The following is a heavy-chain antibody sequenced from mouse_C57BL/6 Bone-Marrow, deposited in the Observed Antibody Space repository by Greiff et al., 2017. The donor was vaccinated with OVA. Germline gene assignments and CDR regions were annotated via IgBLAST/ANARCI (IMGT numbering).Heavy chain of an antibody. J-gene: IGHJ2*01. Sequence: EVQLQQSGAELVRPGASVKLSCTASGFNIKDDYMHWVKQRPEQGLEWIGWIDPENGDTEYASKFQGKATITADTSSNTAYLQLSSLTSEDTAVYYCTIIATRVWYFDYWGQGTTLTVSS. CDR1: GFNIKDDY. CDR3: TIIATRVWYFDY. V-gene: IGHV14-4*01. CDR2: IDPENGDT. D-gene: IGHD1-1*01.